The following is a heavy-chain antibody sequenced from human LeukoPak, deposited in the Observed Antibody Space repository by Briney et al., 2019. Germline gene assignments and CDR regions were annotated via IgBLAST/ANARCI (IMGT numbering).Heavy chain of an antibody. Sequence: GGSLRLSCAASGFTFSSYAMSWVRQAPGKGLEWVSAISGSGGSTYYADSVKGRSTISRDNSKNTLYLQMNSLRAEDTAVYYCAKDYFPSTVTTNYYGMDVWGQGTTVTVSS. CDR1: GFTFSSYA. J-gene: IGHJ6*02. CDR2: ISGSGGST. CDR3: AKDYFPSTVTTNYYGMDV. D-gene: IGHD4-17*01. V-gene: IGHV3-23*01.